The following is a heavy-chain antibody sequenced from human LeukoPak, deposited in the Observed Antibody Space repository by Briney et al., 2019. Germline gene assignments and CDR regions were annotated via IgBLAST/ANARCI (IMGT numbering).Heavy chain of an antibody. CDR3: ARDLYSKGWFPDL. CDR1: GFTFSTYG. V-gene: IGHV3-30*02. CDR2: IRYDGSNK. Sequence: PGGSLRLSCAVSGFTFSTYGMHCVRQTPGKWLEWVAFIRYDGSNKYYADSVKGRFNISRDSAKNTLYLQINSLKIEDTAVYYCARDLYSKGWFPDLWGQGTLVAVSS. D-gene: IGHD6-19*01. J-gene: IGHJ4*02.